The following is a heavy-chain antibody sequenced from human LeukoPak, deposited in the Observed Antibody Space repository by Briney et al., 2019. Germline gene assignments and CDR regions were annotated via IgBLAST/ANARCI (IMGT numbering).Heavy chain of an antibody. Sequence: GGSLRLSCAASGFTFSSYGMHWVRQAPGKGLEWVSSISSSSSYIYYADSVKGRFTISRDNAKNSLYLQMNSLRAEDTAVYYCARGVEMATTDYWGQGTLVTVSS. J-gene: IGHJ4*02. CDR1: GFTFSSYG. CDR3: ARGVEMATTDY. CDR2: ISSSSSYI. V-gene: IGHV3-21*01. D-gene: IGHD5-24*01.